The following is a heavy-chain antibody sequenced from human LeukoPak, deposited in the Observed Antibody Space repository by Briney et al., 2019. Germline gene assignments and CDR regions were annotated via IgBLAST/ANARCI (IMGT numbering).Heavy chain of an antibody. V-gene: IGHV7-4-1*02. D-gene: IGHD3-3*01. CDR3: ARDLNQYDFRSGYEREYYFDY. CDR2: INTNTGNP. Sequence: ASVKVSCKASGYTFTSYAMNWVRQAPGQGLEWMGWINTNTGNPTYAQGFTGRFVFSLDTSVSTAYLQISSLKAEDTAVYYCARDLNQYDFRSGYEREYYFDYWGQGTLVTVSS. J-gene: IGHJ4*02. CDR1: GYTFTSYA.